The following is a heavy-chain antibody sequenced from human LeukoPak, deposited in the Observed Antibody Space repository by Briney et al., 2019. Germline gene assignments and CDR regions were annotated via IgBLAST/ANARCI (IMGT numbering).Heavy chain of an antibody. CDR1: GYTFTGYY. CDR2: INPNSGGT. D-gene: IGHD2-15*01. CDR3: ARDLDIVVVVAAYAFDI. V-gene: IGHV1-2*02. Sequence: PGASVKVSCKASGYTFTGYYMHWVRQAPGQGLEWMGWINPNSGGTNYAQKFQGRVTMTRDTSISTAYMELSRLRSDDTAVYYCARDLDIVVVVAAYAFDIWGQGTMVTVSS. J-gene: IGHJ3*02.